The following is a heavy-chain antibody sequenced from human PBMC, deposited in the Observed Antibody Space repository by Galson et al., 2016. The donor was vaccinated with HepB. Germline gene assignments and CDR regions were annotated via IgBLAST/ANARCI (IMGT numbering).Heavy chain of an antibody. Sequence: SLRLSCAASGFTFSSYGMHWVRQPPGKGLEWVAVIWYEGNNKYFAEYVKGRFTISRDNSKNTLYLQMNSLRAEDTAVYYCARGRVYYDTSGYYLPYFDYGGQGTLFTVSS. V-gene: IGHV3-33*01. D-gene: IGHD3-22*01. CDR1: GFTFSSYG. CDR3: ARGRVYYDTSGYYLPYFDY. J-gene: IGHJ4*02. CDR2: IWYEGNNK.